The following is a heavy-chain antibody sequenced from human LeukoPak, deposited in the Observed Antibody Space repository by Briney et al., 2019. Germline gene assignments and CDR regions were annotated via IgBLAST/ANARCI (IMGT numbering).Heavy chain of an antibody. D-gene: IGHD1-26*01. CDR2: ITTSGGT. V-gene: IGHV4-59*02. CDR1: GGSVSSYH. Sequence: SETLSLTCTVSGGSVSSYHWSWIRQPPEKGLEWIGYITTSGGTNYNPSLNSRVTISVDTSRNQFSLKLSSVTAADTAVYYCARELVGANAFDIWGQGTMVTVSS. CDR3: ARELVGANAFDI. J-gene: IGHJ3*02.